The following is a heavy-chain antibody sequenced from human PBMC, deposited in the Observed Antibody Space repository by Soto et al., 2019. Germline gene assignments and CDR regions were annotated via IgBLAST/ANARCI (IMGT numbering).Heavy chain of an antibody. CDR3: ARARGDYYDSSGYYYFDY. Sequence: GASLKISCQGSGYSFTSYWIGWVRQMPGKGLEWMGIIYPGDSDTRYSPSFQGQVTISADKSISTAYLQWSSLKASDTAMYYCARARGDYYDSSGYYYFDYWGQGTLVTVSS. J-gene: IGHJ4*02. CDR1: GYSFTSYW. D-gene: IGHD3-22*01. CDR2: IYPGDSDT. V-gene: IGHV5-51*01.